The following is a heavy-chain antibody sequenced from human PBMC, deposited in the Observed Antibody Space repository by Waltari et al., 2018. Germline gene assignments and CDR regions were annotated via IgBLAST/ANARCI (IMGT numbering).Heavy chain of an antibody. Sequence: EVQLVESGGGLVQRGGSLRLSCAVSGSTFSSYWMHWARHAPGKGLVWVSRSNSDGTSTSYADSVKGRFTISRDNAKNTLYVQMNNLRVEDTAVYYCARGGENRDGYNVPFHYWGQGTLVTVSS. CDR3: ARGGENRDGYNVPFHY. D-gene: IGHD5-12*01. CDR2: SNSDGTST. J-gene: IGHJ4*02. V-gene: IGHV3-74*01. CDR1: GSTFSSYW.